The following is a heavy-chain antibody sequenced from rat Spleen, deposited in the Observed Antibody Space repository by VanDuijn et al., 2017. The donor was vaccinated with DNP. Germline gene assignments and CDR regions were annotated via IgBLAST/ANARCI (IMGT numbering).Heavy chain of an antibody. V-gene: IGHV5-31*01. J-gene: IGHJ3*01. Sequence: EVQLVASGGGLVQPGRSLKLSCAASGFTFNTYWMTWIRQVPGKGLEWVASITTGDDNTYYPDSVKGRFTISRNNAKNTLSLQMNSLRSEDTATYYCASGSYDGYKWFAYWGQGTLVTVSS. CDR1: GFTFNTYW. D-gene: IGHD1-9*01. CDR3: ASGSYDGYKWFAY. CDR2: ITTGDDNT.